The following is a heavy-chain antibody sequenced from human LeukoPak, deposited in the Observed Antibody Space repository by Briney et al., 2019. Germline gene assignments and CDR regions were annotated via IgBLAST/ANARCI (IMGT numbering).Heavy chain of an antibody. Sequence: SVKVSCKASGGTFSSYAISWVRQAPGQRLEWMGRIIPILGIANYAQKFQGRVTITADKSTSTAYMELSSLRSEDTAVYYCARGFWDDYGGIGAFDIWGQGTMVTVSS. V-gene: IGHV1-69*04. CDR3: ARGFWDDYGGIGAFDI. J-gene: IGHJ3*02. CDR2: IIPILGIA. CDR1: GGTFSSYA. D-gene: IGHD4-23*01.